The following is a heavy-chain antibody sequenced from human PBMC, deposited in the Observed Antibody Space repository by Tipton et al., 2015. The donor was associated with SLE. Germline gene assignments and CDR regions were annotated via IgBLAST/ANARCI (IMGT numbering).Heavy chain of an antibody. CDR2: IFYTGST. CDR1: GGSISISAYY. J-gene: IGHJ6*02. V-gene: IGHV4-39*01. D-gene: IGHD6-19*01. CDR3: ATLYSSGNYRAGMDV. Sequence: GLVKPSQTLSLTCTVSGGSISISAYYWGWVRQPPAKGLEWIGSIFYTGSTYYNPSLKSRVTMSVDTSKNQFSLKMTSVTAADTAVYYCATLYSSGNYRAGMDVWGRGTTVTVSS.